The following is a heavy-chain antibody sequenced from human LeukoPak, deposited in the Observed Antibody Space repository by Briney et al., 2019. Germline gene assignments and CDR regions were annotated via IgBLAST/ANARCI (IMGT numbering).Heavy chain of an antibody. D-gene: IGHD3-22*01. CDR3: ARFHTSGYYRHFDF. V-gene: IGHV4-31*03. CDR1: GGSISTGGYY. J-gene: IGHJ4*02. CDR2: IYYSGST. Sequence: SETLSLTCTVSGGSISTGGYYWSWIRQHPGKGLEWIAYIYYSGSTYYNPSLKSRVTISVDTSKNQFSLKLSSVTAADTAVYYCARFHTSGYYRHFDFWGQGTLVTVSS.